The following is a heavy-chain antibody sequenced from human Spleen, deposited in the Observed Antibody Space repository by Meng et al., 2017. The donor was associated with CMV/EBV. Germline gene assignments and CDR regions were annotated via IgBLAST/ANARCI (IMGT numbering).Heavy chain of an antibody. CDR2: IDQSGIT. CDR1: GGSFSRYF. CDR3: SRVPRYPLRKMGYFDS. V-gene: IGHV4-34*01. Sequence: YGGSFSRYFWSWIRQSPGKGLEWIAEIDQSGITNYNPSLESRVSISVDMSKNQFSLKLTSVTAADTAVYFCSRVPRYPLRKMGYFDSWGQGTVVTVS. D-gene: IGHD2-2*01. J-gene: IGHJ4*02.